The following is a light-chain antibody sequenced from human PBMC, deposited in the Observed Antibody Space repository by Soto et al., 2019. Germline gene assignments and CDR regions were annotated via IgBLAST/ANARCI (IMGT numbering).Light chain of an antibody. CDR2: DSS. J-gene: IGKJ5*01. CDR1: QRVDKF. Sequence: EVELTQSAAALSLSPGETATLPCTASQRVDKFLAWYQQRPGQPPRLLICDSSNRATGVPVRFSGSGSWTVFTLTIGILEPEDSAIYYCQQRKPWPLIPFAQGTRLEIK. V-gene: IGKV3-11*01. CDR3: QQRKPWPLIP.